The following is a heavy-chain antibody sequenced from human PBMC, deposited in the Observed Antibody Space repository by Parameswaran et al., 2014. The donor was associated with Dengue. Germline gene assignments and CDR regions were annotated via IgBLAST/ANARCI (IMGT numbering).Heavy chain of an antibody. CDR3: ARGLVVTAILGVGHYYYGMDV. CDR2: INHSGST. Sequence: WIRQPPGKGLEWIGEINHSGSTNYNPSLKSRVTISVDTSKNQFSLKLSSVTAADTAVYYCARGLVVTAILGVGHYYYGMDVWGQGTTVTVSS. D-gene: IGHD2-21*02. V-gene: IGHV4-34*01. J-gene: IGHJ6*02.